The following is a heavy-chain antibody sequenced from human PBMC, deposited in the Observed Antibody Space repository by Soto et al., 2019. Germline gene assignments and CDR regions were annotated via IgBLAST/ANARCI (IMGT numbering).Heavy chain of an antibody. D-gene: IGHD3-22*01. CDR3: ARVGSGSGYYDSSGYYYLGAFDI. CDR1: GFTFSSYD. J-gene: IGHJ3*02. CDR2: IGTAGDT. Sequence: PGGSLRLSCAASGFTFSSYDMHWVRQATGKGLEWVSAIGTAGDTYYPGSVKGRFTISRENAKNSLYLQMNSLRAEDTAVYYCARVGSGSGYYDSSGYYYLGAFDIWGQGTIVTVSS. V-gene: IGHV3-13*01.